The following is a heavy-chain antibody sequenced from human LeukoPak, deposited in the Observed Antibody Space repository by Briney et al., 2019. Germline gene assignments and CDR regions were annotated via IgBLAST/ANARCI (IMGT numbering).Heavy chain of an antibody. Sequence: GGSLRHSCAASGFTFNTYAKHWVRQAPGKGLEWVSAISGSGGSTYYADSVKGRFTISRDNSKNTLYLQMNSLRAEDTAVYYCAKGVGVGVLLWFGELLADYWGQGTLVTVSS. CDR2: ISGSGGST. CDR3: AKGVGVGVLLWFGELLADY. V-gene: IGHV3-23*01. D-gene: IGHD3-10*01. CDR1: GFTFNTYA. J-gene: IGHJ4*02.